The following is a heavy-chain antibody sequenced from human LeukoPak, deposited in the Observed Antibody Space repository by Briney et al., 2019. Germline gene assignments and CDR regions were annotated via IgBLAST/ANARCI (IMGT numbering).Heavy chain of an antibody. J-gene: IGHJ6*02. CDR3: AKDDSSGWYYGYYYYYGMDV. V-gene: IGHV3-30*18. D-gene: IGHD6-19*01. CDR1: GFTFSSYG. Sequence: PGRSLRLSCAASGFTFSSYGMHWVRQAPGKGLEWVAVISYDGSNKYYADSVKGRFTISRDNSKNTLYLQMNSLRAEDTAVYYCAKDDSSGWYYGYYYYYGMDVWGLGTTVTVSS. CDR2: ISYDGSNK.